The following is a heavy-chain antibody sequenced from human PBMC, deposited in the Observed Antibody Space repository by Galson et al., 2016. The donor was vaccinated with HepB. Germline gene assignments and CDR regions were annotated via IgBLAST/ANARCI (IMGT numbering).Heavy chain of an antibody. Sequence: SLRLSCAGSEFTFSSYAVSWVRQAPGKGLEWVSVITSSGADTYYADSVKGRFTISRDNSKDRLYLQMNSLRAEDTAVYYCAKGGAVIMDAFDIRGQGTMVTVS. J-gene: IGHJ3*02. CDR3: AKGGAVIMDAFDI. D-gene: IGHD3-3*01. CDR2: ITSSGADT. V-gene: IGHV3-23*01. CDR1: EFTFSSYA.